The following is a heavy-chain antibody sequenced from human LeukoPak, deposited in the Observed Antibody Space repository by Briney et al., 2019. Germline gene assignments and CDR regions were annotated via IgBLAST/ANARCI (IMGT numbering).Heavy chain of an antibody. CDR1: GFTFSDYY. CDR3: ARDPGDESSIAARLGVYYYYYYMDV. CDR2: ISSSGSTI. J-gene: IGHJ6*03. Sequence: GGSLRLSCAASGFTFSDYYMSWIRQAPGKGLEWVSYISSSGSTIYYADSVKGRFTISRDNAKNSLYLQMNSLRAEDTAVYYCARDPGDESSIAARLGVYYYYYYMDVWGKGTTVTVSS. D-gene: IGHD6-6*01. V-gene: IGHV3-11*04.